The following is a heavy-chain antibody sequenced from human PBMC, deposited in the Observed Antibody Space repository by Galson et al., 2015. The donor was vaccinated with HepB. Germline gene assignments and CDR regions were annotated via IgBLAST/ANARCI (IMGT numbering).Heavy chain of an antibody. CDR2: IRGNGGST. D-gene: IGHD4-11*01. V-gene: IGHV3-23*01. CDR1: GFTFSSYP. Sequence: SLRLACAASGFTFSSYPMTWVRQAPGKGLEGVSAIRGNGGSTFYADSVKGRFTISRDNSKNTLYLQMDSLRAEETAVYYCAKASRDSNYYFDCWGQGTLVTVSS. J-gene: IGHJ4*02. CDR3: AKASRDSNYYFDC.